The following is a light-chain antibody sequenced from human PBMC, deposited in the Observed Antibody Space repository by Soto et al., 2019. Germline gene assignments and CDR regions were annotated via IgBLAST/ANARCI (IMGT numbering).Light chain of an antibody. Sequence: EIVLTHSPATLSLSPWGIATLSCRASQSISSSYLAWYQQKPGQAPRLLIYGASSGTTGIPDRFSGSGSGTDFTLTISRLEPEDFAVYYCLQYGSSPHTFGQGTRLEIK. CDR2: GAS. CDR3: LQYGSSPHT. CDR1: QSISSSY. V-gene: IGKV3-20*01. J-gene: IGKJ5*01.